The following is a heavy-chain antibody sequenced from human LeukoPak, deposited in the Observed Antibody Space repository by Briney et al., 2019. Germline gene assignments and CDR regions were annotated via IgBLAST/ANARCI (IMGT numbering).Heavy chain of an antibody. CDR3: ARESRSSSWYDYYYYMGV. CDR2: IYHSGST. V-gene: IGHV4-39*07. CDR1: GGSFSSNSYH. D-gene: IGHD6-13*01. Sequence: KTSETLSLTCTVSGGSFSSNSYHWDWIRQPPGKGLEWVGSIYHSGSTYYNPSLKSRVTISVDTSKNQFSLKLSSVTAADTAVYYCARESRSSSWYDYYYYMGVWGKGTTVTVSS. J-gene: IGHJ6*03.